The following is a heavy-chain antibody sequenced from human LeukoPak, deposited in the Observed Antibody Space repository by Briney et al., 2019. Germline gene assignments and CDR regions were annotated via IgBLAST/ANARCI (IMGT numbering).Heavy chain of an antibody. Sequence: SETLSLTCTVSGGSISAHYWSWIRQPAGKGLEWIGRIYTSGSTNYNPSLKSRVTISVDTSKNQFSLKLSSVTAADTAVYYCARPRAGVAAATWYFDLWGRGTLVTVSS. CDR3: ARPRAGVAAATWYFDL. CDR2: IYTSGST. CDR1: GGSISAHY. D-gene: IGHD6-13*01. V-gene: IGHV4-4*07. J-gene: IGHJ2*01.